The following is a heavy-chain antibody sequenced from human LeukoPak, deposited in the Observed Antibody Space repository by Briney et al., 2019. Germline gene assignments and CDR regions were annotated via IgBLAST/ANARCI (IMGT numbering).Heavy chain of an antibody. V-gene: IGHV3-30*02. CDR3: ASCLTYYYDSSGYYVDY. CDR1: GFTFSSYG. Sequence: GGSLRLSCAASGFTFSSYGMHWVRQAPGKGLEWVAFIRYDGRNKYYADSVKGRFTISRDNSKNTLYLQMNSLRAEDTAVYYCASCLTYYYDSSGYYVDYWGQGTLVTVSS. D-gene: IGHD3-22*01. J-gene: IGHJ4*02. CDR2: IRYDGRNK.